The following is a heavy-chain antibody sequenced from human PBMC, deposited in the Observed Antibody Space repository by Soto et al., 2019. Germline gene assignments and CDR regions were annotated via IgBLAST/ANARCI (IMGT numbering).Heavy chain of an antibody. J-gene: IGHJ4*02. CDR3: ARDGGRHSGGIDY. Sequence: GASVKVSCKASGGTFSSYSINWVRQAPGQGLGWMGEIIPIFGTANYAQKFQGRVTITADESTSTAYMELSSLRSEDTAVYYCARDGGRHSGGIDYWGQGTLVTVSS. V-gene: IGHV1-69*13. D-gene: IGHD1-26*01. CDR2: IIPIFGTA. CDR1: GGTFSSYS.